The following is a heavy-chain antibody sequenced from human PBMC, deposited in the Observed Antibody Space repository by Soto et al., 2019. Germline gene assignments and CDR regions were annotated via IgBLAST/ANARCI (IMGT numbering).Heavy chain of an antibody. J-gene: IGHJ4*02. CDR2: ISGSGGST. CDR3: AKDRSSRVGATSQRVVSVY. Sequence: GGSLRLSCAASGFTFSSYAMSWVRQAPGKGLEWVSAISGSGGSTYYADSVKGRFTISRDNSKNTLYLQMNSLRAEDTAVYYCAKDRSSRVGATSQRVVSVYWGQGTLVTVSS. V-gene: IGHV3-23*01. CDR1: GFTFSSYA. D-gene: IGHD1-26*01.